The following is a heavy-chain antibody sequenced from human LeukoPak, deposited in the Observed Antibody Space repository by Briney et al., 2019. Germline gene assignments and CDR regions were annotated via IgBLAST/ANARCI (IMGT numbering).Heavy chain of an antibody. Sequence: GGSLRLSCAVSGFTVTSNYMSWVRQAPGKGLEWVAVISYDGSLGYHADSVKGRFTISRDNSKNTLYLQMNSLRAEDTAVYYCARDPRAYSSSTFDYWGQGTLVTVSS. V-gene: IGHV3-30*03. J-gene: IGHJ4*02. CDR1: GFTVTSNY. D-gene: IGHD6-13*01. CDR3: ARDPRAYSSSTFDY. CDR2: ISYDGSLG.